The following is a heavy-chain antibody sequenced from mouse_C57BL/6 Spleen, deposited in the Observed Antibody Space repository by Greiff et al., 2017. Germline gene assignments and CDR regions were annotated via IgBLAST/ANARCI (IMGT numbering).Heavy chain of an antibody. V-gene: IGHV1-76*01. J-gene: IGHJ1*03. CDR1: GYTFTDYY. CDR3: ARFDGYYWYFDV. D-gene: IGHD2-3*01. CDR2: IYPGSGNT. Sequence: VQLQQSGAELVRPGASVKLSCKASGYTFTDYYINWVKQRPGQGLEWIARIYPGSGNTYYNEKFKGKATLTAEKSSSTAYMQLSSLTSEDSAVYFCARFDGYYWYFDVWGTGTTVTVSS.